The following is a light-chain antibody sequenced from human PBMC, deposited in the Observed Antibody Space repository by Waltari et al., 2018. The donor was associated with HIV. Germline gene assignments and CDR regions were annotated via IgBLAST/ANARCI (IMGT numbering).Light chain of an antibody. Sequence: DIQMTQSPSSLSASVGDRVSITCRASQRINTDLNWYQQKTGKAPKLLIYTASTLQSGVPSRFSGSGSGTDFTLTISSLQPEDFAIYYCQQSYNTPLTFGGGTRVEIK. CDR1: QRINTD. CDR3: QQSYNTPLT. V-gene: IGKV1-39*01. CDR2: TAS. J-gene: IGKJ4*01.